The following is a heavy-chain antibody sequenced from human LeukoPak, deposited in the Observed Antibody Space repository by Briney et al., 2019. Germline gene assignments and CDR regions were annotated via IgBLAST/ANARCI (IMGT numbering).Heavy chain of an antibody. J-gene: IGHJ5*02. CDR2: IYYSGST. D-gene: IGHD3-3*01. CDR3: ARHGSQRNYDFWSGPNWFDP. CDR1: GGSISSYY. V-gene: IGHV4-59*08. Sequence: SETLSLTCTASGGSISSYYWSWIRQPPGKGLEWIGFIYYSGSTNYNPSLKSRVTISVDTSKNQFSLKLSSVTAADTAVYYCARHGSQRNYDFWSGPNWFDPWGQGTLVTVSP.